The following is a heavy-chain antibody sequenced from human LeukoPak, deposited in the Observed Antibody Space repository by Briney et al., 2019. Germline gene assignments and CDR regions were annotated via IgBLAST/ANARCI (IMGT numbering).Heavy chain of an antibody. D-gene: IGHD2-15*01. J-gene: IGHJ6*03. CDR3: ARGYCSGGSCYHYYYYMDV. CDR1: GGSISSHY. CDR2: IYYSGST. V-gene: IGHV4-59*11. Sequence: SETLSITCTVSGGSISSHYWSWIRQPPGKGLEWIGYIYYSGSTNYNPSLKSRVTISVDTSKNQFSLKLSSVTAADTAVYYCARGYCSGGSCYHYYYYMDVWGKGTTVTVSS.